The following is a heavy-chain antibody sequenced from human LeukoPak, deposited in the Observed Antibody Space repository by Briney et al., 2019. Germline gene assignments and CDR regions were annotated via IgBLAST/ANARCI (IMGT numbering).Heavy chain of an antibody. Sequence: GGSLRLSCAASGFTFSSDAMSWVRQAPGKGLEWVAVIWYDGSNKYYADSVKGRFTISRDNSKNTLYLQMNSLRAEDTAVYYCARVSCSGGSCYSGWFDPWGQGTLVTVSS. CDR3: ARVSCSGGSCYSGWFDP. J-gene: IGHJ5*02. CDR1: GFTFSSDA. CDR2: IWYDGSNK. D-gene: IGHD2-15*01. V-gene: IGHV3-33*08.